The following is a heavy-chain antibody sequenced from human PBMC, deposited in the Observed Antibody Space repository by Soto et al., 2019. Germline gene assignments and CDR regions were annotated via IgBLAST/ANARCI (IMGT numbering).Heavy chain of an antibody. Sequence: PSETLSLTCAVYGGSFNGYYWTWIRQPPGKGLEWIGEIKHSGSTNYNPSLKSRVTISVDTSKNQFSLNLTSVTAADTAAYYCARGTFRGYSYGYYFDDRGQGALVTVSS. J-gene: IGHJ4*02. CDR3: ARGTFRGYSYGYYFDD. CDR2: IKHSGST. D-gene: IGHD5-18*01. CDR1: GGSFNGYY. V-gene: IGHV4-34*01.